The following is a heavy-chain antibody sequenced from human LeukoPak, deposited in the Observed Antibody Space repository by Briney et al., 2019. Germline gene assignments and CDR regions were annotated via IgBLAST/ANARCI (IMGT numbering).Heavy chain of an antibody. CDR2: IYHSGST. J-gene: IGHJ3*02. CDR3: ARDLGGSYYAGSDAFDI. CDR1: GGSISSSNW. V-gene: IGHV4-4*02. D-gene: IGHD1-26*01. Sequence: SETLSLTCAVSGGSISSSNWWSWVRQPPGKGLEWIGEIYHSGSTNYNPSLKSRVTISVDKSKNQFSLKLSSVTAADTAVYYCARDLGGSYYAGSDAFDIWGQGTMVTVSS.